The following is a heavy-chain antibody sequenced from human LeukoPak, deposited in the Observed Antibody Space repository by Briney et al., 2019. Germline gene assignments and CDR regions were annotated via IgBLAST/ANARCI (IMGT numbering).Heavy chain of an antibody. D-gene: IGHD2-2*01. J-gene: IGHJ6*03. CDR1: GFTFSRYW. CDR3: AREKEGYCSRTSCYLDYYYYYMDV. V-gene: IGHV3-7*01. CDR2: IKQDGSEK. Sequence: PGGSLRLSCAASGFTFSRYWMTWVRQAPGKGLEWVANIKQDGSEKYYVDSVKGRFTISRDNAKNSLYLQMNSLRAEDTAVYYCAREKEGYCSRTSCYLDYYYYYMDVWGKGTMVTISS.